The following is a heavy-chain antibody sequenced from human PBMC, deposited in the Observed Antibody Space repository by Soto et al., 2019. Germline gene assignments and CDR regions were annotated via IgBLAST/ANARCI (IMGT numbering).Heavy chain of an antibody. Sequence: SETLSLTCTVAGGFISKFDSIWLRPPPGKGLEWIGYIYYNGNTNYNPSLRSRFAISLDTSKNQFSLKLSSVTAADTAVYYCARLAALRYYESSGYFRLFDLWVRGTLVTGSS. CDR1: GGFISKFD. CDR2: IYYNGNT. CDR3: ARLAALRYYESSGYFRLFDL. V-gene: IGHV4-59*01. D-gene: IGHD3-22*01. J-gene: IGHJ2*01.